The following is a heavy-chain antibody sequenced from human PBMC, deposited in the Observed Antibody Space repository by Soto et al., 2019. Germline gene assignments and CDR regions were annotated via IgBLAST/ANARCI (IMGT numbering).Heavy chain of an antibody. V-gene: IGHV3-30-3*01. CDR3: ARDSGVGNRPGEWDY. CDR2: ISYDGSNK. CDR1: GFTFSSYA. D-gene: IGHD1-26*01. J-gene: IGHJ4*02. Sequence: GGSLRLSCAASGFTFSSYAMHWVRQAPGKGLEWVAVISYDGSNKYYADSVKGRFTISRDNSKNTLYLQMNSLRAEDTAVYYCARDSGVGNRPGEWDYWGQGTLVTVSS.